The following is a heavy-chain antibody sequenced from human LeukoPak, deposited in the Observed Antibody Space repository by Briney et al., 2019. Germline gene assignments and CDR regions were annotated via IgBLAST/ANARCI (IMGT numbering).Heavy chain of an antibody. CDR1: GFPSRSYW. V-gene: IGHV3-74*01. J-gene: IGHJ4*02. CDR3: ARGLRGPDY. CDR2: NDNAANSS. Sequence: RGGSLSLSWAASGFPSRSYWMHWVRQAPGKGLVWVGRNDNAANSSVYAYSVKGRFTISRDNSKSTMFLQMNRLRDEDTAVYYCARGLRGPDYWGKGTQVTVSS.